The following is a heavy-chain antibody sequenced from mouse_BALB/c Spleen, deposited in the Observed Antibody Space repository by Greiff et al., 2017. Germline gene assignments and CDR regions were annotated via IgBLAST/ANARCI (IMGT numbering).Heavy chain of an antibody. CDR1: GFTFSDFY. D-gene: IGHD2-4*01. J-gene: IGHJ4*01. CDR2: SRNKANDYTT. Sequence: EVNVVESGGGLVQPGGSLRLSCATSGFTFSDFYMEWVRQPPGKRLEWIAASRNKANDYTTEYSASVKGRFIVSRDTSQSILYLQMNALRAEDTAIYYCARDAGDDYPYAMDYWGQGTSVTVSS. V-gene: IGHV7-1*02. CDR3: ARDAGDDYPYAMDY.